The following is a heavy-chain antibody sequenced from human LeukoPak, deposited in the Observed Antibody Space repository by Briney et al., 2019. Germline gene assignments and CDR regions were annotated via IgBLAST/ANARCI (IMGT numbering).Heavy chain of an antibody. D-gene: IGHD3-10*01. Sequence: VGSLRLSCAASVFTFSSYSMNWVRQAPGKGLEWVSSISSSSSYIYYADSVKRRFTISRDNSKSTLYLQMNSLRAEDTAVYYCARAGDTHNYYMDVGGKGTTVTVSS. V-gene: IGHV3-21*01. J-gene: IGHJ6*03. CDR1: VFTFSSYS. CDR3: ARAGDTHNYYMDV. CDR2: ISSSSSYI.